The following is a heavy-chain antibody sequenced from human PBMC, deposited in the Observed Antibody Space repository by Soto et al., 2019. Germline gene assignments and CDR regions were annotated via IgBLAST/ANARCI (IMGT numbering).Heavy chain of an antibody. D-gene: IGHD6-19*01. Sequence: SETLSITCAFSGSSIDDNFYSWTWIRQHPGKGLEWIGTNNNRADTYYNPSLKSRLTISLDTSQNHFSLRLNAVTAADTAIYYCARGGSGWKALNWFDPWGQGIMVNVSS. CDR3: ARGGSGWKALNWFDP. V-gene: IGHV4-31*11. CDR1: GSSIDDNFYS. J-gene: IGHJ5*02. CDR2: NNNRADT.